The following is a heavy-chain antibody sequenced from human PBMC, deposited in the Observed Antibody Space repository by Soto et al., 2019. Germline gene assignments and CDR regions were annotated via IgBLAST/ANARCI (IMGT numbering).Heavy chain of an antibody. CDR2: INYRGTT. Sequence: QVQLQESGPGLVKPSQTLSLTCTVSGGSIINGDTYLNWIRQHPEKGLEWMGYINYRGTTNYNPALKSRILISIDTSKNQFSLRLTSVTGADTAVYYCARDAPGVAPYWGQGTLVTVSS. CDR1: GGSIINGDTY. J-gene: IGHJ4*02. V-gene: IGHV4-31*03. CDR3: ARDAPGVAPY. D-gene: IGHD2-15*01.